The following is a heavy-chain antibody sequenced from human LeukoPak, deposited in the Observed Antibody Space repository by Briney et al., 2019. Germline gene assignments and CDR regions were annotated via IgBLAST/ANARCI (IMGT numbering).Heavy chain of an antibody. V-gene: IGHV3-30*02. CDR2: IRYDGSNK. CDR3: AKDVNNWNPYYFDY. J-gene: IGHJ4*02. Sequence: GGSLRLSCAASGFTFSSYSMNWVRQAPGKGLEWVAFIRYDGSNKYYADSVKGRFTISRDNSKNTLYLQMNSLRAEDTAVYYCAKDVNNWNPYYFDYWGQGTLVTVSS. CDR1: GFTFSSYS. D-gene: IGHD1-20*01.